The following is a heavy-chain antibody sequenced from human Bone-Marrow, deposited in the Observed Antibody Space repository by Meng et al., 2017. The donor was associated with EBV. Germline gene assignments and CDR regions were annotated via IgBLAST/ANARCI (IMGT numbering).Heavy chain of an antibody. Sequence: VQPVESGGGLVKPGESLKLSCAASEFTFTGAWMNWVRQAPGKGLEWVGRIRSQVDGRTADYSAPVKGRFTISRDDSKHTLYLQMNSLKIEDSAVYYCTTDEGGSRFWGQGTLVTVSS. J-gene: IGHJ4*02. CDR3: TTDEGGSRF. CDR2: IRSQVDGRTA. V-gene: IGHV3-15*01. CDR1: EFTFTGAW. D-gene: IGHD1-26*01.